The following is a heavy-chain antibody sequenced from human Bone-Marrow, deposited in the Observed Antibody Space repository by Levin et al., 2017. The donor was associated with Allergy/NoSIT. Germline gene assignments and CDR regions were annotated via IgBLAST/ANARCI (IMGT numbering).Heavy chain of an antibody. J-gene: IGHJ6*03. CDR2: IIPIFGPP. Sequence: SVKVSCKASGGTFSSHGIAWVRQAPGQGLEWMGGIIPIFGPPNHAQKFQGRVTISADESTNTAYMELSSLRSDDTAVFYCARLTGDCSGGACLSRYFYYYMDVWGKGTTVTVSS. V-gene: IGHV1-69*13. CDR3: ARLTGDCSGGACLSRYFYYYMDV. CDR1: GGTFSSHG. D-gene: IGHD2-15*01.